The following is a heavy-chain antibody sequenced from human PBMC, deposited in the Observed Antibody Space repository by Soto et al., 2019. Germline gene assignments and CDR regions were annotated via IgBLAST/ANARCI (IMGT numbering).Heavy chain of an antibody. CDR3: ARDWWTVTSYYFDY. J-gene: IGHJ4*02. CDR2: ISSSSSTI. CDR1: GFTFSSYS. V-gene: IGHV3-48*02. Sequence: EVQLVESGGGLVQPGGSLRLSCAASGFTFSSYSMNWVRQAPGKGLEWVSYISSSSSTIYYADSVKGRFTISRDNAKNSLYLQMNSLRDEDTAVYYCARDWWTVTSYYFDYWGQGTLVTVCS. D-gene: IGHD4-17*01.